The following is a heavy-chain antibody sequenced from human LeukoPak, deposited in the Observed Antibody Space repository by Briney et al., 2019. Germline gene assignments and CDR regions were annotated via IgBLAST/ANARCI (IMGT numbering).Heavy chain of an antibody. CDR3: AKLYRALYAYFDY. Sequence: SGGSLRLSCAASGFTFSSYAMSWVRQAPGKGLEWVSAISGSGGSTYYADSVKGRFTISRDNSKNTLYLQMNSLRAEDTAVYYCAKLYRALYAYFDYWGQGTLVTVSS. CDR2: ISGSGGST. J-gene: IGHJ4*02. CDR1: GFTFSSYA. D-gene: IGHD1-26*01. V-gene: IGHV3-23*01.